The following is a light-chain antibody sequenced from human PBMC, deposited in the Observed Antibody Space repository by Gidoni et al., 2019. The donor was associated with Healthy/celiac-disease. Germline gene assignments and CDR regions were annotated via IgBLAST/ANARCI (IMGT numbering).Light chain of an antibody. CDR1: SSDVGGYNY. CDR2: DVS. CDR3: SSYTSSSTLE. J-gene: IGLJ3*02. V-gene: IGLV2-14*03. Sequence: QSALTQPASVPGSPGQSITLSCTGTSSDVGGYNYVSWYQQHPGKAPKLMIYDVSNRPSGVSNHFSGSKSGNTASLTISGLQAEDEADYYCSSYTSSSTLEFGGGTKLTVL.